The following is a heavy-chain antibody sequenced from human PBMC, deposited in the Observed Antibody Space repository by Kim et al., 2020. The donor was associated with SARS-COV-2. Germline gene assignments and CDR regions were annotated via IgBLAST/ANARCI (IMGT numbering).Heavy chain of an antibody. CDR3: ARHSSSSRAVGWFDP. J-gene: IGHJ5*02. CDR1: GGSISSSSYY. Sequence: SETLSLTCTVSGGSISSSSYYWGWIRQPPGKGLEWIGSIYYSGSTYYNPSLKSRVTISVDTSKNQFSLKLSSVTAADTAVYYCARHSSSSRAVGWFDPWGQGTLVTVSS. CDR2: IYYSGST. D-gene: IGHD6-6*01. V-gene: IGHV4-39*01.